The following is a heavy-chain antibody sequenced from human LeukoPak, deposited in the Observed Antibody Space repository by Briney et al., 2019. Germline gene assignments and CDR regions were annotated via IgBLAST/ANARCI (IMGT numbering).Heavy chain of an antibody. D-gene: IGHD6-13*01. CDR3: ARSSIIAAAGPYYFDY. J-gene: IGHJ4*02. V-gene: IGHV1-69*06. CDR2: IIPIFGTV. CDR1: GGTFSSYA. Sequence: ASVKVSCKASGGTFSSYAISCVRQAPGQGLEWMGGIIPIFGTVNYAQKFQGRVTITADKSTSTAYMELSSLRSEDTAVYYCARSSIIAAAGPYYFDYWGQGTLVTVSS.